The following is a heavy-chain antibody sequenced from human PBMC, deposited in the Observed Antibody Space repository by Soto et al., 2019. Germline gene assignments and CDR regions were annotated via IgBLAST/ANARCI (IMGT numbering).Heavy chain of an antibody. CDR2: VSDNGGSRGGT. J-gene: IGHJ3*02. V-gene: IGHV3-23*01. CDR3: ARAKAVVIAALDI. Sequence: PGGSLRLSCKASGFMFNNSAMTWVRQAPGQGLQWAASVSDNGGSRGGTYYADSVKGRFTISRDNSKNTLYLQLDSLTGADTAVYYCARAKAVVIAALDIWGQGTMVTVSS. CDR1: GFMFNNSA. D-gene: IGHD2-21*01.